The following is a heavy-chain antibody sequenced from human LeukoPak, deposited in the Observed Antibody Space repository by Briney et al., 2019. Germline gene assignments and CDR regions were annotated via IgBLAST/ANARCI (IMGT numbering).Heavy chain of an antibody. V-gene: IGHV4-31*03. CDR3: AADTSGYRIFNY. Sequence: SETLSLTCTFSGGSISRGGYCWRWIRQHPGKGLEWIGYIDYSGSTFYNPSLKSRLTMSIDTSKNQFSLKLSSVTAADTAVYYCAADTSGYRIFNYWGQGTLVTVSS. CDR1: GGSISRGGYC. J-gene: IGHJ4*02. CDR2: IDYSGST. D-gene: IGHD3-22*01.